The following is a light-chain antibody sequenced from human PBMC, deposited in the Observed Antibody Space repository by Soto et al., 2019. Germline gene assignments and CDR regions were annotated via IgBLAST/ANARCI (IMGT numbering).Light chain of an antibody. CDR2: EVS. CDR1: SSDVGGYNY. J-gene: IGLJ1*01. CDR3: SSYAGSTFYV. Sequence: QSVLTQPPSASGSPGQSVTISCTGTSSDVGGYNYVSWYQQHPGKVPKLMIYEVSKRPSGVPDRFSGSKSGNTASLTVSGLQAEDEADYYGSSYAGSTFYVFGTGTKVTVL. V-gene: IGLV2-8*01.